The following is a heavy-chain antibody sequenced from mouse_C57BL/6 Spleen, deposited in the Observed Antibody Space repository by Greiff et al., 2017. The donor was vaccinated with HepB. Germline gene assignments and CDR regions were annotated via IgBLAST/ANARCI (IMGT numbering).Heavy chain of an antibody. CDR3: AQIYDGYHHYYAMDY. Sequence: QVQLQQSGPELVKPGASVKISCKASGYAFSSSWMNWVKQRPGKGLEWIGRIYPGDGDTNYNGKFKGKATLTADKSSSTAYMQLSSLTSEDSAVYFCAQIYDGYHHYYAMDYWGQGTSVTVSS. J-gene: IGHJ4*01. D-gene: IGHD2-3*01. CDR1: GYAFSSSW. V-gene: IGHV1-82*01. CDR2: IYPGDGDT.